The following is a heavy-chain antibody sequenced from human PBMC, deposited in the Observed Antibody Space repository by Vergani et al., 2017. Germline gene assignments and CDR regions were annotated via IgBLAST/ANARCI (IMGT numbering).Heavy chain of an antibody. CDR3: ARAPFVLRGQQLVGAFDI. J-gene: IGHJ3*02. D-gene: IGHD6-13*01. CDR2: IYSGGST. Sequence: EVQLVESGGGLIQPGGSLRLSCAASGFTVSSNYMSWVRQAPGKGLEWVSVIYSGGSTYYADSVKGRFTISRDNSKNTLYLQMNSLRAEDTAVYYCARAPFVLRGQQLVGAFDIWGQGTMVTVSS. V-gene: IGHV3-53*01. CDR1: GFTVSSNY.